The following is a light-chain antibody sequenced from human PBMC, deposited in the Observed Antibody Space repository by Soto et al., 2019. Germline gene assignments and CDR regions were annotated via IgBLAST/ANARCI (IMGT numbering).Light chain of an antibody. V-gene: IGKV3-15*01. CDR3: QQYNSWPIT. J-gene: IGKJ5*01. Sequence: EVLMTQSPDTLYVSPGERVTRSCRASQSVSDNLAWYQQKPGQGPRLLVYRASTRTLGIPARLSGGESGTEFTLTIRSLQSEDFAVYYCQQYNSWPITFGQGTRLEIK. CDR1: QSVSDN. CDR2: RAS.